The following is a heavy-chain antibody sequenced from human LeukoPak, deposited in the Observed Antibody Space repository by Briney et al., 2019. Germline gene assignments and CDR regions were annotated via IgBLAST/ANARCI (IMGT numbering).Heavy chain of an antibody. V-gene: IGHV3-48*01. CDR3: ARGLDY. Sequence: WGSLRLTCAASGFTLSSYRMNWVRQAPGKGLEWVSYISSSSNPIYYADSVKGRFTISRDNARNSLYLQMNNLRAEDTAVYYCARGLDYWGQGTLVTVSS. CDR2: ISSSSNPI. CDR1: GFTLSSYR. J-gene: IGHJ4*01.